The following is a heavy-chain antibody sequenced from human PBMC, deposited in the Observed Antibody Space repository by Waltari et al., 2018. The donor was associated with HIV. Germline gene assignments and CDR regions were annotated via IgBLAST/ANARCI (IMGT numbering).Heavy chain of an antibody. J-gene: IGHJ4*02. CDR3: AKYPGYGSGSFYNFDY. V-gene: IGHV3-23*01. CDR1: GFTFSSYG. D-gene: IGHD3-10*01. CDR2: ISASGSST. Sequence: RLSCAASGFTFSSYGMSWVRQAPGKGLEWVSGISASGSSTYYADSVKGRFIISRDNSKDTLYLQMNSLSAEDTAIYYCAKYPGYGSGSFYNFDYWGQGTLVTVSS.